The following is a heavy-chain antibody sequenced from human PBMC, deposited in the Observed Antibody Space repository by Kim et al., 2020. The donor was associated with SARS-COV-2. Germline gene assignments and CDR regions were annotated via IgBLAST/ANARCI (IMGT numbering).Heavy chain of an antibody. Sequence: GGSLRLSCAASGFTFSSYAMSWVRQAPGKGLEWVSDISGSGGSTYYAASVKGRFTISRDNSKNTLLLQMNSLRAEDTAVYYCAKCPVTYSSSPFDTWGQGNLVTVSS. CDR3: AKCPVTYSSSPFDT. J-gene: IGHJ4*02. D-gene: IGHD6-6*01. CDR1: GFTFSSYA. CDR2: ISGSGGST. V-gene: IGHV3-23*01.